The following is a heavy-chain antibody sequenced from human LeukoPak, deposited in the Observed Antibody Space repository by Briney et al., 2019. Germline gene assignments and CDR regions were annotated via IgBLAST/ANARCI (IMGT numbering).Heavy chain of an antibody. CDR2: IYYSGST. J-gene: IGHJ4*02. CDR3: ARRFNSVWYFDY. D-gene: IGHD6-19*01. Sequence: SETLSLTCTVSGSSISNYYWSWIRQPPGKGLEWIGYIYYSGSTNYNPSLKSRVTISVDTSKNQFSLNLSSVTAADTAVYFCARRFNSVWYFDYWGQGTLVTVSS. V-gene: IGHV4-59*08. CDR1: GSSISNYY.